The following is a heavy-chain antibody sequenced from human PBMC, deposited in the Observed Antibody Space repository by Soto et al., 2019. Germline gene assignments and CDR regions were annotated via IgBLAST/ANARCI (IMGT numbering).Heavy chain of an antibody. Sequence: QVQLVQSGAEVKKPGSSVKVSCKASGGTFSNYAINWVRQAPGQGLEWMGGFIALIHTANYAQILQDSITIAAEASTSAAYMELRHLRSEDTAVYYCARLRSSSPPSEISYRGQGTRVTVSS. J-gene: IGHJ4*02. V-gene: IGHV1-69*01. CDR2: FIALIHTA. CDR1: GGTFSNYA. CDR3: ARLRSSSPPSEISY. D-gene: IGHD6-13*01.